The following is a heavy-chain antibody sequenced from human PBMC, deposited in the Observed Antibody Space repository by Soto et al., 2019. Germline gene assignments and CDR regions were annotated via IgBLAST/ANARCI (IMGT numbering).Heavy chain of an antibody. CDR3: ETNLRGYSYGHYFDS. V-gene: IGHV5-51*03. J-gene: IGHJ4*02. CDR2: IYPGDSDT. CDR1: GYSSTSYW. D-gene: IGHD5-18*01. Sequence: EVQLVQSGAEVKKPGESLKISCKGYGYSSTSYWIGWVRQMPGKGLEWMGIIYPGDSDTRYSTSFQGQVNISADKSISTAYLQWSSLKASDTAMYYCETNLRGYSYGHYFDSWGQGTLVTVSS.